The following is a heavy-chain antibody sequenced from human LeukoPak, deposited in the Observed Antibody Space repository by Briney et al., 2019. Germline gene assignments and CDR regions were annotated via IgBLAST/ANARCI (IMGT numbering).Heavy chain of an antibody. CDR2: IYYSGST. CDR3: ARLSRIAELYYFDY. J-gene: IGHJ4*02. D-gene: IGHD6-13*01. CDR1: GGSISSYY. V-gene: IGHV4-59*01. Sequence: PSETLSLTCTVSGGSISSYYWSWIRQPPGKGLEWIGYIYYSGSTNYNPSLKSRVTISVDTSKNQFSLKLSSVTAADTALYYCARLSRIAELYYFDYWGQGTLVPVSS.